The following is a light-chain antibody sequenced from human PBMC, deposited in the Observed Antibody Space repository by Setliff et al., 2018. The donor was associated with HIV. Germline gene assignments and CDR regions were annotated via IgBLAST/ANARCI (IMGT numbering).Light chain of an antibody. CDR2: DVS. CDR3: CSYAGSHYV. V-gene: IGLV2-23*02. CDR1: SSDVGGCNY. Sequence: SALTQPASVSGSPGQSITISCTGTSSDVGGCNYVSWYQQHPGKAPKLMIYDVSKRPSGVSNRFSGSKSGNTASLTISGLQAEDEADYYCCSYAGSHYVFGTGTKVTVL. J-gene: IGLJ1*01.